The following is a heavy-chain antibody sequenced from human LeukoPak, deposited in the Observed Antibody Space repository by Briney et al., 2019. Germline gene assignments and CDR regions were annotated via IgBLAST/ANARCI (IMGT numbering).Heavy chain of an antibody. V-gene: IGHV3-21*01. CDR1: GFTFSSYS. D-gene: IGHD5-24*01. J-gene: IGHJ4*02. Sequence: GGSLRLSCAASGFTFSSYSMNWVRQAPGKGLEWVSSISSSSSYIYYADSVKGRFTISRDNAKNSLYLQMNSLRAEDTAVYYCARVADGYSAPLADYWGQGTLVTVSS. CDR2: ISSSSSYI. CDR3: ARVADGYSAPLADY.